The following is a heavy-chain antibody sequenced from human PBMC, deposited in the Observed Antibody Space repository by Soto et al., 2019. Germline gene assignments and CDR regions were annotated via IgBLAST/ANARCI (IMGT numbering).Heavy chain of an antibody. Sequence: AASVKVSCKASGYTFTSYAMHWVRQAPGQRLEWMGWINAGNGNTKYSQKFQGRVTITRDTSASTAYMELSSLRSEDTAVYYCARDSPNDYGDSVFFDYWGQGTLVTVSS. J-gene: IGHJ4*02. CDR2: INAGNGNT. CDR3: ARDSPNDYGDSVFFDY. D-gene: IGHD4-17*01. CDR1: GYTFTSYA. V-gene: IGHV1-3*01.